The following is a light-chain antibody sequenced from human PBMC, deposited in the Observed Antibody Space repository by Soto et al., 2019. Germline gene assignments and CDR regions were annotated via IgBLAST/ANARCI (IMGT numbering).Light chain of an antibody. Sequence: QSALTQPASVSGSPGQSITISCTGTSSDVGGYNYVSWYQQHPGKAPKLMIYEVSNRPSGVSNRFSGSKSGNTASLTISGLQAEYEADYYCSSYTSSSTRVFGGGTQLHRP. CDR2: EVS. CDR1: SSDVGGYNY. V-gene: IGLV2-14*01. CDR3: SSYTSSSTRV. J-gene: IGLJ3*02.